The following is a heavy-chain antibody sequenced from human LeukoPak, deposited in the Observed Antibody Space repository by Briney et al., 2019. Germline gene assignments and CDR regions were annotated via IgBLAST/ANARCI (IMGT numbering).Heavy chain of an antibody. CDR1: GFNFSDYY. Sequence: GGSLRLSCAASGFNFSDYYMTWIRQAPGKGLEWLSYIGSGGSTKNYAESVKGRFTISRDNAKNSLFLQLNSLRVEDTAVYYCAREGATVTTFDYWGQGTLVTVSS. V-gene: IGHV3-11*04. D-gene: IGHD4-17*01. J-gene: IGHJ4*02. CDR2: IGSGGSTK. CDR3: AREGATVTTFDY.